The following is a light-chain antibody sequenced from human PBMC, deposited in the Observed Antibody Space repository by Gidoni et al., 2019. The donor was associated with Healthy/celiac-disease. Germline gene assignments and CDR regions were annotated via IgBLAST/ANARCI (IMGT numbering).Light chain of an antibody. V-gene: IGKV3-15*01. CDR2: GAS. CDR1: QSVSSN. Sequence: EGVMTQSPATLSVSPGERATLSCRASQSVSSNLAWYQQKPGQAPRLLIYGASTRATGIPARFSGSGSGTEFTLTISSLQSEDFAVYYCQQYNNWPALTFXGXTKVEIK. J-gene: IGKJ4*01. CDR3: QQYNNWPALT.